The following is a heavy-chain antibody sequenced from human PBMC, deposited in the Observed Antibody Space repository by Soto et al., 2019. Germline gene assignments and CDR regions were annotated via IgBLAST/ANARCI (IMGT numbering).Heavy chain of an antibody. V-gene: IGHV4-31*03. CDR2: IYYSGST. CDR3: AREHTVTHLFDY. J-gene: IGHJ4*02. Sequence: PSETLSLTCTVSGGSISSGGYYWSWIRQHPGKGLEWIGYIYYSGSTYYNPSLKSRVTISVDTSKNQFSLKLSSVTAADTAVYYCAREHTVTHLFDYWGQGTLVTVSS. CDR1: GGSISSGGYY. D-gene: IGHD4-17*01.